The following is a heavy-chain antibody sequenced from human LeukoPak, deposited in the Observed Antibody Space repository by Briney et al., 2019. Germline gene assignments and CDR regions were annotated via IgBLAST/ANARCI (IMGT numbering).Heavy chain of an antibody. CDR3: ARDLGINPGWYGFHS. J-gene: IGHJ4*02. CDR2: IHASEMT. CDR1: GGSINVDYISDY. V-gene: IGHV4-4*07. D-gene: IGHD6-19*01. Sequence: PAETLSLMCNVAGGSINVDYISDYWSWVRRPAGTGVEWIGGIHASEMTSYNPCFRSRVTVSLDRSMHQVSLHLASVTASNTAVYYCARDLGINPGWYGFHSWGLGILVTVSS.